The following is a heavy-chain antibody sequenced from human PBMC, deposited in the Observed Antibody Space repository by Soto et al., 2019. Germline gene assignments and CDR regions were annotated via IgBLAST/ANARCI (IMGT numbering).Heavy chain of an antibody. CDR1: GGSISSGGYY. V-gene: IGHV4-31*03. CDR3: ARDGSGSSYNWFDP. Sequence: SETLSLTCTVSGGSISSGGYYWSWIRQHPGKGLEWIGYIYYSGSTYYNPSLKSRVTISVDTSKNQFSLKLSSVTAADTAVYYCARDGSGSSYNWFDPWVQGTLVTVSS. CDR2: IYYSGST. J-gene: IGHJ5*02. D-gene: IGHD3-10*01.